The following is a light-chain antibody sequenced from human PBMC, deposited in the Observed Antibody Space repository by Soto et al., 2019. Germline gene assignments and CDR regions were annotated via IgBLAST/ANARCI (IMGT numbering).Light chain of an antibody. J-gene: IGKJ3*01. CDR3: QQNSSVPI. CDR2: AAS. CDR1: QGIRNF. Sequence: DIQMTQSPTSLSASVGARVTITCRASQGIRNFVAWYQQKPGKAPKLLIYAASTLQAGVPYRFSGSGSGTDITFIINSPQPEDGSTYSCQQNSSVPIFGPGTNVEIK. V-gene: IGKV1-27*01.